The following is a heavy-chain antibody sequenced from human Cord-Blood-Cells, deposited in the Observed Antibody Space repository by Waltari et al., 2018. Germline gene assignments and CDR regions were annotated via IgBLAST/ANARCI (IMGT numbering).Heavy chain of an antibody. V-gene: IGHV1-2*02. CDR2: INPNSGGT. J-gene: IGHJ4*02. D-gene: IGHD3-3*01. Sequence: QVQLVQSGAEVKKPGASVKVSCKASGYPFTGYYMHRLRPAPGQGLEWMGWINPNSGGTNYAQKFQGRVTMTRDTSISTAYMELSRLRSDDTAVYYCARASITIFGVVIIRFDYWGQGTLVTVSS. CDR3: ARASITIFGVVIIRFDY. CDR1: GYPFTGYY.